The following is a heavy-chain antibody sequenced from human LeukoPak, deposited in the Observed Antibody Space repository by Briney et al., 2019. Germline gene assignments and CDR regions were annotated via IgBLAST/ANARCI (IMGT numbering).Heavy chain of an antibody. V-gene: IGHV4-59*01. Sequence: PSETLSLTCTVFGASISNYYWSWLRQPPGKGMEWIGYIYYSGSTNYNPSLKSRVTISLDTSKNQFSLKLSSVTTADTAVYYCARDLYGGNPFDFWGQGTLVIVSS. CDR1: GASISNYY. CDR2: IYYSGST. CDR3: ARDLYGGNPFDF. J-gene: IGHJ4*02. D-gene: IGHD4-23*01.